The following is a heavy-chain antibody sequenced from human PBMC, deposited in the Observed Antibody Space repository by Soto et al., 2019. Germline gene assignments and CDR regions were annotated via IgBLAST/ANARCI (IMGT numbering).Heavy chain of an antibody. V-gene: IGHV3-21*01. CDR2: ISSSSSYI. CDR1: GFTFSSYS. Sequence: GGSLRLSCAASGFTFSSYSMNWVRQAPGKGLEWVSSISSSSSYIYYADSVKGRFTISRDNAKNSLYLQMNSLRAEDTAVYYRARDLMGEQLVHYDFYGMDVWGQGTTVTVSS. J-gene: IGHJ6*02. CDR3: ARDLMGEQLVHYDFYGMDV. D-gene: IGHD6-6*01.